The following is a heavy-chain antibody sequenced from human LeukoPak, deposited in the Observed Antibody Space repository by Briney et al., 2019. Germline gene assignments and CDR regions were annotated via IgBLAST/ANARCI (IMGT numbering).Heavy chain of an antibody. CDR1: GGSMSSYY. Sequence: PSETLSLTCTVSGGSMSSYYWSLIRQPPGKGLEWIGYIYYSGSTNYNPSLKSRVTISVDTSKNQFSLKLSSVTAADTAVYYCARDLAAVAYFDYWGQGTLVTVSS. J-gene: IGHJ4*02. CDR3: ARDLAAVAYFDY. V-gene: IGHV4-59*01. CDR2: IYYSGST. D-gene: IGHD4-23*01.